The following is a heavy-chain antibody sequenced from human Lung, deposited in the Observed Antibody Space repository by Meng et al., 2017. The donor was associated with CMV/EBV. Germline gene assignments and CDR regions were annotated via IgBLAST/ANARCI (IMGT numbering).Heavy chain of an antibody. CDR2: LYDSGCT. CDR3: ARDLEY. J-gene: IGHJ4*02. CDR1: GASISSSTYC. D-gene: IGHD1-1*01. V-gene: IGHV4-39*07. Sequence: QLQRQWLGQVLTESASLLSLTSAICGASISSSTYCLARTRQHPGKGLEWIGSLYDSGCTYYHPSLKSLVTISVDTSKTYFSLKLRSVTAADTAVYYCARDLEYWGQGTLVTVSS.